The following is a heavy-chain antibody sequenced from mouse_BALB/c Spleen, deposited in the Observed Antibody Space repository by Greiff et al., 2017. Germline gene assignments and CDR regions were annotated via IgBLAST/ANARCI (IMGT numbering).Heavy chain of an antibody. D-gene: IGHD2-1*01. CDR2: IWAGGST. CDR1: GFSLTSYG. V-gene: IGHV2-9*02. J-gene: IGHJ3*01. Sequence: VKLVESGPGLVAPSQSLSITCTVSGFSLTSYGVHWVRQPPGKGLEWLGVIWAGGSTNYNSALMSRLSISKDNSKSQVFLKMNSLQTDDTAMYYCARDQGRGNSWFAYWGQGTLVTVSA. CDR3: ARDQGRGNSWFAY.